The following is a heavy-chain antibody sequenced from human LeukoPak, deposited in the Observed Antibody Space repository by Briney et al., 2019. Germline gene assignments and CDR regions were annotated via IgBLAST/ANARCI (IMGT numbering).Heavy chain of an antibody. D-gene: IGHD3-10*01. CDR3: ARVRRITMVRGTTEYYFDY. V-gene: IGHV3-7*01. Sequence: GSLRLSCAASGFTFSSYWMSWVRQAPGKGLEWVANIKQDGSEKYYVDSVKGRFTISRDNAKNSLYLQMNSLRAEDTAVYYCARVRRITMVRGTTEYYFDYWGQGTLVTVSS. J-gene: IGHJ4*02. CDR2: IKQDGSEK. CDR1: GFTFSSYW.